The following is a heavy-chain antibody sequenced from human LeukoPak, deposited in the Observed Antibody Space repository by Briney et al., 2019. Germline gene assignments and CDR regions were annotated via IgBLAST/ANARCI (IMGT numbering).Heavy chain of an antibody. CDR1: GYTFTSYD. J-gene: IGHJ4*02. CDR2: MNPNSGNI. D-gene: IGHD2-2*01. Sequence: ASVKVSCKASGYTFTSYDINWVRQATGQGLEWMGYMNPNSGNIGYAQKFQGRVTITINTSISTAYMELRSLRSDDTAVYYCARAYCSSTSCSSSFDVWGQGTLVTVSS. CDR3: ARAYCSSTSCSSSFDV. V-gene: IGHV1-8*03.